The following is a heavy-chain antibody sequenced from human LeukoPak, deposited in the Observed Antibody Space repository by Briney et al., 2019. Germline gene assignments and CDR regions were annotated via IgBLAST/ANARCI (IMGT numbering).Heavy chain of an antibody. CDR1: GFTFSNYG. Sequence: QTGGSLRLSCAASGFTFSNYGMHWVRQAPGKGLEWVSYISSSGSTIYYADSVKGRFTISRDNAKNSLYLQMNSLRAEDTAVYYCARGDSGSYYFDYWGQGTLVTVSS. CDR2: ISSSGSTI. J-gene: IGHJ4*02. D-gene: IGHD1-26*01. CDR3: ARGDSGSYYFDY. V-gene: IGHV3-48*04.